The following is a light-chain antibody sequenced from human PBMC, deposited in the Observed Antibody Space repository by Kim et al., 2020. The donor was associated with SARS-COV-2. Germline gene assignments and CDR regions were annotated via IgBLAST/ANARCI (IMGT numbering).Light chain of an antibody. CDR1: QSVSRY. CDR3: QQRSNWWT. J-gene: IGKJ1*01. CDR2: DAS. V-gene: IGKV3-11*01. Sequence: SVSPGERATLSCRASQSVSRYLAWYQHKPGQAPRLLIYDASNRATGIPARFSGSGSGTDFTLTISSLEPEDFAVYYCQQRSNWWTFGQGTKVDIK.